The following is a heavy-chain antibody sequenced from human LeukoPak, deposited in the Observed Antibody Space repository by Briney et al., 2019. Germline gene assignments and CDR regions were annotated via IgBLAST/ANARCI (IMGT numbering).Heavy chain of an antibody. D-gene: IGHD2-2*01. Sequence: PSETLSLTCTVSGGSISSGSYYWSWIRQPAGKGLEWIGRIYTSGSTNYNPSLKSRVTISADTSKNQFSLKLSSVTAADTAVYYCARGSMVHRLIDYWGQGTLVTVSS. CDR2: IYTSGST. V-gene: IGHV4-61*02. CDR3: ARGSMVHRLIDY. CDR1: GGSISSGSYY. J-gene: IGHJ4*02.